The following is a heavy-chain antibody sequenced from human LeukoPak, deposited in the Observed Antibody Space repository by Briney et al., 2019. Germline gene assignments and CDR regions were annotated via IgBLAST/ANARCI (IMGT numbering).Heavy chain of an antibody. CDR1: GGSISSGDYY. V-gene: IGHV4-30-4*02. CDR3: ARGYYDFWSGYYQPDAFDI. CDR2: IYYSGST. Sequence: PSETLSLTCTVSGGSISSGDYYWSWIRQPPGKGLEWIGYIYYSGSTYYNPSLKSRVTISVDTSKNQFSLKLSSVTAADTAVYYCARGYYDFWSGYYQPDAFDIWGQGTMVTVSS. J-gene: IGHJ3*02. D-gene: IGHD3-3*01.